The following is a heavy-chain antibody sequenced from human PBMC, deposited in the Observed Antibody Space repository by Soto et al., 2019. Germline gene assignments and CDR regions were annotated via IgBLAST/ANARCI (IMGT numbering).Heavy chain of an antibody. CDR1: GFTFSSYA. D-gene: IGHD2-2*01. J-gene: IGHJ4*02. Sequence: GGSLRLSCAASGFTFSSYAMSWVRQAPGKGLEWVSSISSSSSYIYYADSVKGRFTISRDNAKNSLYLQMNSLRAEDTAVYYCARGKVPGIVVVPSPFDFCGQGTLVTVSS. CDR2: ISSSSSYI. V-gene: IGHV3-21*01. CDR3: ARGKVPGIVVVPSPFDF.